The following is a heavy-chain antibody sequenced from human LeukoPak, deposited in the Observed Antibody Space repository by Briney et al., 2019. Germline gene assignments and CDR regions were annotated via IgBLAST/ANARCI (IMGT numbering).Heavy chain of an antibody. V-gene: IGHV1-46*01. J-gene: IGHJ5*02. Sequence: ASVKVSCKASGYTFTSYGISWVRQAPGQGLEWMGIINPSGGSATYAQKFRGRVTMTRDTSTSTVCMELSSLRSEDTAVYYCARGLDSSGYYAPWGQGTLVTVSS. D-gene: IGHD3-22*01. CDR1: GYTFTSYG. CDR3: ARGLDSSGYYAP. CDR2: INPSGGSA.